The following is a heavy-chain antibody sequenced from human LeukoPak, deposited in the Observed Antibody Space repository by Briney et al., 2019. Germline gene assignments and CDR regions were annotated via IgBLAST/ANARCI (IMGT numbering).Heavy chain of an antibody. J-gene: IGHJ5*02. Sequence: SVKVSCKASVGTFSSYAISWVRQAPGQGLEWMGRIIPIFGTANYAQKFQGRVTITADKSTSTAYMELSSLRSEDTAVYYCARDRPYYDSSGPNWFDPWGQGTLVTVSS. CDR2: IIPIFGTA. CDR3: ARDRPYYDSSGPNWFDP. CDR1: VGTFSSYA. D-gene: IGHD3-22*01. V-gene: IGHV1-69*06.